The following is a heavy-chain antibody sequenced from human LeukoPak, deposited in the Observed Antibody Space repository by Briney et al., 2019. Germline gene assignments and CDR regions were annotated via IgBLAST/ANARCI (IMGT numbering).Heavy chain of an antibody. D-gene: IGHD6-19*01. CDR2: IDWDDDK. V-gene: IGHV2-70*11. Sequence: ESGPTLVNPTQTLTLTCTFSGFSLSTSGMCVSWIRQPPGKALEWLARIDWDDDKYYSTSLKTRLTISKDTSKNQVVLTMTNMDPVDTATYYCARAGIAVAGTMGRKYYYYGMDVWGQGTTVTVSS. CDR3: ARAGIAVAGTMGRKYYYYGMDV. J-gene: IGHJ6*02. CDR1: GFSLSTSGMC.